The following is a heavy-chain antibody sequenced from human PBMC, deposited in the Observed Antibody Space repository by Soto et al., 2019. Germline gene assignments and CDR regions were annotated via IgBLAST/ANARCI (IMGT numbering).Heavy chain of an antibody. Sequence: QVQLVESGGGVVQPGRSLRLSCAASGFTFSSYGMHWVRQAPGKGLEWVAVISYDGSNKYYADSVKGRFTISRDNSKNRLYLQMTSLRAEDTTVYYCAKDLAPFGVVIIGFDYWGQGTLVTVSS. CDR2: ISYDGSNK. J-gene: IGHJ4*02. V-gene: IGHV3-30*18. CDR1: GFTFSSYG. CDR3: AKDLAPFGVVIIGFDY. D-gene: IGHD3-3*01.